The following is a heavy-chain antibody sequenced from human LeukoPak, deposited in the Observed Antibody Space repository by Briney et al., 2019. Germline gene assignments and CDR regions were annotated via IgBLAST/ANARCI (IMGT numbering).Heavy chain of an antibody. CDR3: ARLMAGHSRGHDAFDI. CDR1: GGSISSSSYY. J-gene: IGHJ3*02. D-gene: IGHD6-19*01. V-gene: IGHV4-39*01. CDR2: IYYSGST. Sequence: SETLSLTCTVSGGSISSSSYYWGWIRQPPGKGLEWIGSIYYSGSTYYNPSLKSRVTISVDTSKNQFSLKLSSVTAADTAVYYCARLMAGHSRGHDAFDIWGQGTMVTVSS.